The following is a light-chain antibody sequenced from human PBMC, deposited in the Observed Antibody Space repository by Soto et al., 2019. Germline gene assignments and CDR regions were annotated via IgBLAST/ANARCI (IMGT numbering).Light chain of an antibody. CDR1: QSISTW. J-gene: IGKJ1*01. Sequence: DIQMTQSPSSLSASVGDRVTITCRASQSISTWLAWYQQKPGKAPKLLIYDASSLESGVPSRFSGSGSGTEFTLPISSLQHDDFATYYCQQYNSYWKFGQGTKADSK. V-gene: IGKV1-5*01. CDR2: DAS. CDR3: QQYNSYWK.